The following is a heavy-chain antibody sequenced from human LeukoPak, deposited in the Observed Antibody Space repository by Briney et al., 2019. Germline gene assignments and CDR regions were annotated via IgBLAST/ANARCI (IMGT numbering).Heavy chain of an antibody. D-gene: IGHD4-11*01. Sequence: GGSLRLSCAASGFTFSSYAMSWVRQAPGKGLEWVSAISGSGGSTYYADPVKGRFTISRDNSKNTLYLQMNSLRAEDTAVYYCAKDLTVTTLGWFDPWGQGTLVTVSS. CDR3: AKDLTVTTLGWFDP. V-gene: IGHV3-23*01. CDR2: ISGSGGST. J-gene: IGHJ5*02. CDR1: GFTFSSYA.